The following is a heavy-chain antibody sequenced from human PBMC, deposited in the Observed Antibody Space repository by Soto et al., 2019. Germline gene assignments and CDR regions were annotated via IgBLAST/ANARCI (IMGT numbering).Heavy chain of an antibody. D-gene: IGHD6-25*01. V-gene: IGHV1-3*01. J-gene: IGHJ6*03. CDR1: GYTFTCYA. CDR3: ARILSGRLPAGWYYYYMDV. CDR2: INAGNGNT. Sequence: ASVKVSCKASGYTFTCYAIHLVRQAPRQKLEWMGWINAGNGNTKYSQKFQGRVTITRDTSASTAYMELSSLRSEDTAVYYCARILSGRLPAGWYYYYMDVWGKGTTVTVSS.